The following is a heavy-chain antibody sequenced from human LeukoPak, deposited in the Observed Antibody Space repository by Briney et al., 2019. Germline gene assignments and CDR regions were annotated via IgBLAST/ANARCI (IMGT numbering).Heavy chain of an antibody. D-gene: IGHD1-26*01. Sequence: ASVKVSCKVSGYTLTELSMHWVRQAPGKGLEWMGGFDPEDGETIYAQKFQGRVTVTEDTSTDTAYMELSGLRSEDTAVYYCATDSGSYYAEYFQHWDQGTLVTVSS. J-gene: IGHJ1*01. CDR3: ATDSGSYYAEYFQH. V-gene: IGHV1-24*01. CDR1: GYTLTELS. CDR2: FDPEDGET.